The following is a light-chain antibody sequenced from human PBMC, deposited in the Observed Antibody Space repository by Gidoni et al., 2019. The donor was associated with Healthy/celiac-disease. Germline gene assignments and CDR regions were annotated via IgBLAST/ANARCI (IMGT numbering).Light chain of an antibody. Sequence: DIQMTQSPSTLSASVGDRVTITCRASQSISSWLAWYQQKPGKAPKLLIYKASSLESGVPSRFSGSGSGIEFTLTISSRQHDDFATYYCQQYNSYWTFGQGTKVEIK. CDR2: KAS. J-gene: IGKJ1*01. V-gene: IGKV1-5*03. CDR1: QSISSW. CDR3: QQYNSYWT.